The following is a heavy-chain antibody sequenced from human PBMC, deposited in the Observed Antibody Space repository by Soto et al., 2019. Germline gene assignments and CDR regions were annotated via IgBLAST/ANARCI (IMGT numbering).Heavy chain of an antibody. CDR3: ARELDSSGYYFDY. Sequence: QVQLQESGPGLVKPSQTLSLTCTVSGGSISSGDYYWSWIRQPPGKGLEWIGYIYYSGSTYYNPSLKSRVTRSVDTSKNQFSLKLSSVTAADTAVYYCARELDSSGYYFDYWGQGTLVTVSS. CDR2: IYYSGST. CDR1: GGSISSGDYY. V-gene: IGHV4-30-4*01. J-gene: IGHJ4*02. D-gene: IGHD3-22*01.